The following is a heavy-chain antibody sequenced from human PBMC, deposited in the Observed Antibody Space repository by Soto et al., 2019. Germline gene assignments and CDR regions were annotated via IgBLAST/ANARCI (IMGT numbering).Heavy chain of an antibody. J-gene: IGHJ5*02. Sequence: QVQLVQSGAEVRRPGSTVKVSCKAYGFTFIDYPFSCVRQCPGQGLEWMGGVTPWSGISFYAQKFLGRLTINSDESISTVSMDLSIMRSEDTAVYYCVKDGAFCSGDCYTNWFGHWGRGTLFTVAS. V-gene: IGHV1-69*05. CDR3: VKDGAFCSGDCYTNWFGH. D-gene: IGHD2-21*02. CDR2: VTPWSGIS. CDR1: GFTFIDYP.